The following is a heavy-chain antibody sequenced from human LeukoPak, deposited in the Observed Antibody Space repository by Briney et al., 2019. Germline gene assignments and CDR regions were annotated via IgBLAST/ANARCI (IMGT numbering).Heavy chain of an antibody. CDR2: ISAYNGNT. Sequence: GASVKVSCNPSGYTFTSYAISWVRQAPGQGLEWMGWISAYNGNTNYAQKLQGRVTMTTDTSTSTAYMELRSLRSDDTAVYYCARTYGSGSYYPMNMDVWGKGTTVTVSS. CDR1: GYTFTSYA. J-gene: IGHJ6*03. V-gene: IGHV1-18*01. CDR3: ARTYGSGSYYPMNMDV. D-gene: IGHD3-10*01.